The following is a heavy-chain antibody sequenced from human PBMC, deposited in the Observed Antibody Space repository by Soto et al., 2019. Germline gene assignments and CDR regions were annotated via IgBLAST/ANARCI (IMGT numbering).Heavy chain of an antibody. Sequence: SETLSLTCTVSGGSISSGGYYWSWIRQHPGKGLEWIGYIYYSGSTYYNPSLKSRVTISVDTSKNQFSLKLSSVTAADTAVYYCASFRIVVVPAAKRTAFDIWGQGTMVTVSS. J-gene: IGHJ3*02. CDR1: GGSISSGGYY. CDR3: ASFRIVVVPAAKRTAFDI. D-gene: IGHD2-2*01. CDR2: IYYSGST. V-gene: IGHV4-31*03.